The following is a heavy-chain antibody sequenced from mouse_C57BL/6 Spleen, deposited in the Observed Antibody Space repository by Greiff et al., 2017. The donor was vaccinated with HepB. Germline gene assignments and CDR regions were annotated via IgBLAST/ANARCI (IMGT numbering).Heavy chain of an antibody. CDR1: GYTFTSYW. CDR2: IHPNSGST. CDR3: ARRTTVYAMDY. J-gene: IGHJ4*01. V-gene: IGHV1-64*01. D-gene: IGHD2-1*01. Sequence: QVQLQQPGAELVKPGASVKLSCKASGYTFTSYWMHWVKQRPGQGLEWIGMIHPNSGSTNYNEKFESKATLTVDKSSSTAYMQLSSLTSEDSAVYYCARRTTVYAMDYWGQGTSVTVSS.